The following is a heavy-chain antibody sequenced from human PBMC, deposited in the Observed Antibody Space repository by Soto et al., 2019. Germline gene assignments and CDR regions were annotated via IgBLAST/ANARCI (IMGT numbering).Heavy chain of an antibody. CDR3: ARDDPTLTSGSRWFSIDY. D-gene: IGHD1-26*01. J-gene: IGHJ4*02. CDR1: GGTFSSYA. CDR2: IIPIFGTA. Sequence: QVQLVQSGAEVKKPGSSVKVSCKASGGTFSSYAISWVRQAPGQGLEWMGGIIPIFGTANYAQKFQGRVTITADESTSTAYMELSSLRSEDTAVYYCARDDPTLTSGSRWFSIDYGGQGTLVTVSS. V-gene: IGHV1-69*01.